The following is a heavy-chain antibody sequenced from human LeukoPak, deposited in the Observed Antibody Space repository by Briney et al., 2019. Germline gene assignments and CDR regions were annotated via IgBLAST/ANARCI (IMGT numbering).Heavy chain of an antibody. V-gene: IGHV5-51*01. J-gene: IGHJ3*02. Sequence: GESLKISCKDSGYSFTSYWIGWVRQMPGKGLEWMGILYPGDSDTRYSPSFQGQVTISADKSISTAYLQWSSLKASDTAMYYCARRRYSGSYYGAFDIWGQGTMVTVPS. CDR2: LYPGDSDT. CDR1: GYSFTSYW. D-gene: IGHD1-26*01. CDR3: ARRRYSGSYYGAFDI.